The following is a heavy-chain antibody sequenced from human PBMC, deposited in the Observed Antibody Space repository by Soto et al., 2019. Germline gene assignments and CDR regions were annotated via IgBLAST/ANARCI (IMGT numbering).Heavy chain of an antibody. Sequence: QVQLVQSGAEVKKPGSSVKIPCKASGGTFINHAFSWVRQAPGQGLEWMGGIIPMFGTADYSQKFQGRVTITADESTTTAHMELSSLRADDSAVYYCARDDATYCGGDCYRYFFYGLDVWGQGTTVTVSS. CDR3: ARDDATYCGGDCYRYFFYGLDV. D-gene: IGHD2-21*02. CDR1: GGTFINHA. V-gene: IGHV1-69*01. CDR2: IIPMFGTA. J-gene: IGHJ6*02.